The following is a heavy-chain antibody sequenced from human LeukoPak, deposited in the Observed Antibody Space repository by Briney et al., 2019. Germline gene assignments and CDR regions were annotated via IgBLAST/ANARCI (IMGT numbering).Heavy chain of an antibody. D-gene: IGHD6-19*01. CDR3: ARVRIAVAVSAFDI. CDR2: IKDDGRQK. Sequence: GGSLRLSCAPSGFTFSRYWMTWVRQTPEKGLEWVASIKDDGRQKYYVDSVKGRFTISRDNAKNSLYLQMSILRAADTAVYYCARVRIAVAVSAFDIWGQGTMVTVSS. V-gene: IGHV3-7*01. CDR1: GFTFSRYW. J-gene: IGHJ3*02.